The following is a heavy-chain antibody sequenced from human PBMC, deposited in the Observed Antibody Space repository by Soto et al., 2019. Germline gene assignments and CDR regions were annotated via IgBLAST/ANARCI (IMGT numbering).Heavy chain of an antibody. CDR3: AAPRGSDGMDV. J-gene: IGHJ6*02. CDR2: IWYDGSNK. D-gene: IGHD3-10*01. Sequence: PWWSLRLSCSASVFTFSSYGMHWFRQAPGKGLEWVAVIWYDGSNKYYADSVKGRFTISRDNSKNTLYLQMNSLRAEDTAVYYCAAPRGSDGMDVWGQGTTVTVSS. CDR1: VFTFSSYG. V-gene: IGHV3-33*01.